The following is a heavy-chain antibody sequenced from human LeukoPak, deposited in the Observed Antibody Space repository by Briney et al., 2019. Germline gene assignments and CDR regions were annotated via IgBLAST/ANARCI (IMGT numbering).Heavy chain of an antibody. V-gene: IGHV3-74*01. Sequence: GGSLRLSCAASGFTFSSFWIYWVRHAPGKGRLWVSRIIGDGSETIHADSVRGRFTICRDNAKNTMYLQMNSLRAEETAVYYCARVRMGDDFNPFDYWGQGTLVTVSS. CDR2: IIGDGSET. CDR1: GFTFSSFW. J-gene: IGHJ4*02. D-gene: IGHD3-16*01. CDR3: ARVRMGDDFNPFDY.